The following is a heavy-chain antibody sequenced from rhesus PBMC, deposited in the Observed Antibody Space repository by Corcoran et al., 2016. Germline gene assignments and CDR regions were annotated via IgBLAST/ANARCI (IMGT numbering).Heavy chain of an antibody. Sequence: EVQLVESGGGLVPPGGSLRLSCAASGFTFSSSVMHWVRQASGKGLEWVERIRSKSNNYETGYAASVKGRFTISRDDSKNTAYLQMNSLKTEDTAVYYCTTDEVAAATGGRFDVWGAGVLVTVSS. CDR2: IRSKSNNYET. CDR1: GFTFSSSV. D-gene: IGHD6-43*01. CDR3: TTDEVAAATGGRFDV. J-gene: IGHJ5-1*01. V-gene: IGHV3-118*01.